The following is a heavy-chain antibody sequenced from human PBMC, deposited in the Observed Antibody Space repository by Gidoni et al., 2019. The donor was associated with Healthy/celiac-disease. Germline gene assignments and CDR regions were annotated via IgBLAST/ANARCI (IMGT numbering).Heavy chain of an antibody. CDR1: GFTFDDYA. D-gene: IGHD2-15*01. CDR2: ISGDGGST. J-gene: IGHJ4*02. CDR3: AKDPIVVVVAATPTYFDY. Sequence: EVQLVESGGGVVQPGGSLRLPCAASGFTFDDYAMHWVRQAPGKGLEWVSLISGDGGSTYYADSVKGRFTISRDNSKNSLYLQMNSLRTEDTALYYCAKDPIVVVVAATPTYFDYWGQGTLVTVSS. V-gene: IGHV3-43*02.